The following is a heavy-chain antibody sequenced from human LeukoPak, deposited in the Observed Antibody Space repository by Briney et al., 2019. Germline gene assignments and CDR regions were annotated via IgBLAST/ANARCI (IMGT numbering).Heavy chain of an antibody. V-gene: IGHV3-48*03. CDR3: ARALMVRGVIIGSDY. D-gene: IGHD3-10*01. Sequence: GGSLRLSCAGFGFTFSSYEMNWVRQAPGKGLEWVSYISSSGSTIYYADSVKGRFTISRDNAKNSLYLQMNSLRAEDTAVYYCARALMVRGVIIGSDYWGQGTLVTVSS. J-gene: IGHJ4*02. CDR2: ISSSGSTI. CDR1: GFTFSSYE.